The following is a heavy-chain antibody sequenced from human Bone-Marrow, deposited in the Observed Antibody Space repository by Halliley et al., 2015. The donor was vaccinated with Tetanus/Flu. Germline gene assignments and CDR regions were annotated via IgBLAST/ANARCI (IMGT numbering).Heavy chain of an antibody. J-gene: IGHJ4*02. D-gene: IGHD3-10*01. CDR2: ISTYKGDA. V-gene: IGHV1-18*01. CDR1: GYTFTTHG. Sequence: QLVQSGAEVKKPGASVKVSCQASGYTFTTHGIAWVRQAPGQGLEWLGWISTYKGDANYAQRFMGRVSLTTDTSTSTAYMEVRGLTSADTAVYYCARAGRESYSTYRGQGTLVPVSS. CDR3: ARAGRESYSTY.